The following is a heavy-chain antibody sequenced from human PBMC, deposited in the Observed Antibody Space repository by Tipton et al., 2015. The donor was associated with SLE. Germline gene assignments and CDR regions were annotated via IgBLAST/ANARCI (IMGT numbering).Heavy chain of an antibody. Sequence: TLSLTCAVYGGSFSGYYWSWIRQPPGKGLEWIGSIYHSGSTYYNPSLKSRVTISVDTSKNQFSLKLSSVTAADTAVYYCARWGRSSGWYGYWGQGTLVTVSS. D-gene: IGHD6-19*01. J-gene: IGHJ4*02. CDR1: GGSFSGYY. V-gene: IGHV4-34*01. CDR2: IYHSGST. CDR3: ARWGRSSGWYGY.